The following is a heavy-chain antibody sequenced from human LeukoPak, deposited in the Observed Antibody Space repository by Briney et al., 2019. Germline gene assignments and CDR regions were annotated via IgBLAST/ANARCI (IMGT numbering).Heavy chain of an antibody. D-gene: IGHD3-3*01. Sequence: GGSLRLSCAASGFTFSRYAMSWVRQAPGKGLEWVSAISGSGGSTYYADSVKGRFTISRDNSKNTLYLQMNSLRAEDTAAYYCAKGAEYYDFWSGFDYWGQGTLVTASS. CDR2: ISGSGGST. V-gene: IGHV3-23*01. CDR3: AKGAEYYDFWSGFDY. J-gene: IGHJ4*02. CDR1: GFTFSRYA.